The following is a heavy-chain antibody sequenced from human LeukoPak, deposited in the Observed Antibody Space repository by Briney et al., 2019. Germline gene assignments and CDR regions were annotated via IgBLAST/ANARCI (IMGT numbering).Heavy chain of an antibody. CDR1: GYSISSGYY. D-gene: IGHD7-27*01. J-gene: IGHJ4*02. Sequence: PSETLSLTCTVSGYSISSGYYWGWIRQPPGKGLEWIGYIYYSGSTNYNPSLKSRVTISVDTSKNQFSLKLSSVTAADTAVYYCARGPTVTGEVDYWGQGTLVTVSS. CDR3: ARGPTVTGEVDY. V-gene: IGHV4-61*01. CDR2: IYYSGST.